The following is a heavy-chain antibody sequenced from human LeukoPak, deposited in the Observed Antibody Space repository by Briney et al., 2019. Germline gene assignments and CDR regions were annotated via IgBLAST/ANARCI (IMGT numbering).Heavy chain of an antibody. CDR2: INPSGGST. Sequence: GASVKVSCKASGYTFTRYYMHWVRQAPGQGLEWMGIINPSGGSTNYAQMLQGRVTMTRDTSTSTVYMELSSLRSEDTAVYYCARDEGMYARGVYYYYMDVWGKGTTVTVSS. V-gene: IGHV1-46*01. CDR1: GYTFTRYY. J-gene: IGHJ6*03. D-gene: IGHD2-8*01. CDR3: ARDEGMYARGVYYYYMDV.